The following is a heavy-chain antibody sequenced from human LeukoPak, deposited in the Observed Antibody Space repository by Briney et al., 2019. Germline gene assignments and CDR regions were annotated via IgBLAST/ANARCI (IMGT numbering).Heavy chain of an antibody. D-gene: IGHD3-10*01. V-gene: IGHV3-33*01. Sequence: GGSLRLSCAASRFAFNTYAMHWVRQAPGQGLDWVALIWHDGSHKFYSNSVRGQFTISRDNSKNTVSLQMNNLRPEDTAVYYCAREVFGSGSYPDLWGQGTLVTVSS. CDR3: AREVFGSGSYPDL. CDR1: RFAFNTYA. CDR2: IWHDGSHK. J-gene: IGHJ5*02.